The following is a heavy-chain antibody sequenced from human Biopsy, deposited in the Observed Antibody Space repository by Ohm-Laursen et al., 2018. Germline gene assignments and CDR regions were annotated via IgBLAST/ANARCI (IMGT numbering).Heavy chain of an antibody. D-gene: IGHD5-24*01. J-gene: IGHJ4*02. Sequence: ASVKVSCKVSGYTFTSYGISWVRQAPGKGLEWMGWINTYNGNTNYAQNLQGRVTMTTDTSTSTAYMELRSLRSDDTAVYYCARERGGYKRTDYWGQGTLVTVSS. CDR1: GYTFTSYG. CDR2: INTYNGNT. CDR3: ARERGGYKRTDY. V-gene: IGHV1-18*01.